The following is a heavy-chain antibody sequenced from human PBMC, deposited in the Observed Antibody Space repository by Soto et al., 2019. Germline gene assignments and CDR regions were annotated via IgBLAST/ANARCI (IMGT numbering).Heavy chain of an antibody. CDR3: ARGARDFDY. J-gene: IGHJ4*02. V-gene: IGHV3-33*01. D-gene: IGHD3-16*01. CDR2: MWYDESKK. Sequence: PGGSLRLSCAASGFTFSSYGMHWVRQAPGKGLEWVALMWYDESKKYYGDSVRGRFTISRDNSWDTLYLQMNSLRAEDTAVYYCARGARDFDYWGQGTLVTVSS. CDR1: GFTFSSYG.